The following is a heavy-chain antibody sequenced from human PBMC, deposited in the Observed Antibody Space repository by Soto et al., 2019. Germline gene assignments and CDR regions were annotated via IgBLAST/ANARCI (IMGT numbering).Heavy chain of an antibody. Sequence: GGSLRLSCAASGFTFSSYAMSWVRQAPGKGLEWVSAISGSGGSTYYADSVKGRFTISRDNSKNTLYLQMNSLRAEDTAVYYCAKDPGYCSSTSCSMGAYYFDYWGQGTLVTVSS. CDR3: AKDPGYCSSTSCSMGAYYFDY. CDR2: ISGSGGST. CDR1: GFTFSSYA. J-gene: IGHJ4*02. V-gene: IGHV3-23*01. D-gene: IGHD2-2*01.